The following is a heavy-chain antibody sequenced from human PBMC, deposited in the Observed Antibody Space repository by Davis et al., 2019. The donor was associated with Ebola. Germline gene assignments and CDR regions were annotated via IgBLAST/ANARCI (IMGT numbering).Heavy chain of an antibody. Sequence: GESLKISCAASGFSFSAYGMSWVRQAPGKGLEWVSSISDSCGTTKYADSVKGRFTISRANSNSTVFLQMTRLRPEDTAVYYCIRELYSNSPFYDHWGQGTLVTVSS. CDR1: GFSFSAYG. CDR3: IRELYSNSPFYDH. V-gene: IGHV3-23*01. D-gene: IGHD2/OR15-2a*01. J-gene: IGHJ4*02. CDR2: ISDSCGTT.